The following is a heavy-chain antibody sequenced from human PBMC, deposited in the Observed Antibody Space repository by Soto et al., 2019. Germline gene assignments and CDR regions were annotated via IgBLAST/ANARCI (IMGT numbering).Heavy chain of an antibody. Sequence: GGSLRLSCVGSGFIFSNYGMHWVRQAPGKGLEWVAFISYDGSDILYADSVKGRFTISRDNSKSTLFLHMNRPTAEDAAIYFCAIVRVADSSLDHWGQGTLVTVSS. CDR3: AIVRVADSSLDH. CDR2: ISYDGSDI. V-gene: IGHV3-30*03. J-gene: IGHJ4*02. CDR1: GFIFSNYG. D-gene: IGHD3-10*02.